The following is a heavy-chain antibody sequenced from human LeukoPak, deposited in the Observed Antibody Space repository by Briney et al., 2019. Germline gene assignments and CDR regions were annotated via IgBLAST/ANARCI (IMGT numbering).Heavy chain of an antibody. Sequence: GGSLRLSCAASGFTFSDYYMSWLRQAPGKGREWVSYISSSGSTIYYADSVKGRFAISRGNAKNSLYLQMNSLRAEDTAVYYCARRRDGYVDYWGQGTLVTVSS. CDR1: GFTFSDYY. V-gene: IGHV3-11*01. J-gene: IGHJ4*02. D-gene: IGHD5-24*01. CDR2: ISSSGSTI. CDR3: ARRRDGYVDY.